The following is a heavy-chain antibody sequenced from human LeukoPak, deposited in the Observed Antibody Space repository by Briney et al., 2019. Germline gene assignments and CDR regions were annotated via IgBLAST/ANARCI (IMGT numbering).Heavy chain of an antibody. CDR3: ARALSGYGSGKGYFDY. J-gene: IGHJ4*02. V-gene: IGHV4-39*07. Sequence: PSETLSLTCTVSGDSISSSTYYWGWIRQPPGRGLEYIGTFYYTGSTYYNPSLKSRVTISRDTSENQFSLRLTSVTAADSAVYYCARALSGYGSGKGYFDYWGQGTLVTVSS. CDR1: GDSISSSTYY. D-gene: IGHD3-10*01. CDR2: FYYTGST.